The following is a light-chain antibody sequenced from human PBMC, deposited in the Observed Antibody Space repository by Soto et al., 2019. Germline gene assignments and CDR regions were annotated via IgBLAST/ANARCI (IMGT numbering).Light chain of an antibody. J-gene: IGLJ2*01. CDR1: NIGSKS. V-gene: IGLV3-21*04. Sequence: SYELTQPPSVSVAPGKTARITCGGNNIGSKSVHWYQQKPGQAPVLVIYYHSDRPSGIPERFSGSNSGNTATLTISRVEAGDEADYYCQVWDSSSDHRGVVFGGGTKLTVL. CDR2: YHS. CDR3: QVWDSSSDHRGVV.